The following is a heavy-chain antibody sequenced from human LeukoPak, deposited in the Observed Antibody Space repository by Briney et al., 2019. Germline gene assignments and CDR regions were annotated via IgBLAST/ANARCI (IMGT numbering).Heavy chain of an antibody. D-gene: IGHD2-15*01. CDR2: IYHSGST. J-gene: IGHJ4*02. CDR3: ARVVASTSIDF. V-gene: IGHV4-4*02. CDR1: GGSISSSNW. Sequence: PSGTLSLTCAVSGGSISSSNWWSWVRQPPGKGLEWIGEIYHSGSTNYNPSLTSRVTLSVDPSNNRFSLKVTSVTAADTAIYYCARVVASTSIDFWGQGTLVTVSS.